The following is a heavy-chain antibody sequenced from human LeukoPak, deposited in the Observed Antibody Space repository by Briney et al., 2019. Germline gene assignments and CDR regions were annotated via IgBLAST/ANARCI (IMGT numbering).Heavy chain of an antibody. Sequence: PSETLSLTCSVSGGSLSSGDYYWSWIRRPPGKGLEWIGYIYYSGSTYYNPSLKSRVTISVDTSKNQFSLKLSSVTVADTAVYYCASIAAAGAAVNYWGQGTLVTVSS. J-gene: IGHJ4*02. CDR3: ASIAAAGAAVNY. V-gene: IGHV4-30-4*01. D-gene: IGHD6-13*01. CDR2: IYYSGST. CDR1: GGSLSSGDYY.